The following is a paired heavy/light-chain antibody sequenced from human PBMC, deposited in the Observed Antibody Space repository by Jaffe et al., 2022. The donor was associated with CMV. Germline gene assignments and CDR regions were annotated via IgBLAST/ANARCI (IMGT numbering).Light chain of an antibody. CDR2: EVS. Sequence: QSALTQPPSASGSPGQSVTISCTGTSSDVGGYNYVSWYQQHPGKAPKLMIYEVSKRPSGVPDRFSGSKSGNTASLTVSGLQAEDEADYYCSSYAGSNRDVVFGGGTKLTVL. CDR3: SSYAGSNRDVV. CDR1: SSDVGGYNY. V-gene: IGLV2-8*01. J-gene: IGLJ2*01.
Heavy chain of an antibody. D-gene: IGHD3-9*01. J-gene: IGHJ3*02. CDR1: GGSISSSSYY. V-gene: IGHV4-39*01. CDR3: ARAVGELRYFDWLSPAELTFDAFDI. Sequence: QLQLQESGPGLVKPSETLSLTCTVSGGSISSSSYYWGWIRQPPGKGLEWIGSIYYSGSTYYNPSLKSRVTISVDTSKNQFSLKLSSVTAADTAVYYCARAVGELRYFDWLSPAELTFDAFDIWGQGTMVTVSS. CDR2: IYYSGST.